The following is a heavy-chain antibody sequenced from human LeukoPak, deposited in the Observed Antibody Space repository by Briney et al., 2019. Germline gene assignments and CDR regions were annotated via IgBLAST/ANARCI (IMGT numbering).Heavy chain of an antibody. Sequence: GGSLRLSCAASGFTFSSYSMNWVRQAPGKGLEWISYISLSSSTIYYADSVMGRFTISRDNAKNSLYLQMNSLRAEDTAVYYCARDGVLRHFDWLYYFDYWGQGTLVTVSS. CDR1: GFTFSSYS. CDR2: ISLSSSTI. D-gene: IGHD3-9*01. CDR3: ARDGVLRHFDWLYYFDY. V-gene: IGHV3-48*01. J-gene: IGHJ4*02.